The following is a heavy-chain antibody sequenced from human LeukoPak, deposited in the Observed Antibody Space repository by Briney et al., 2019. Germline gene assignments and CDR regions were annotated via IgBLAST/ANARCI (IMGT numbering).Heavy chain of an antibody. CDR2: INYSGST. D-gene: IGHD5-24*01. J-gene: IGHJ6*02. Sequence: SETLSLTCTVSGGSISSGDYYWSWIRQPPGKGLEWIGYINYSGSTYYNPSLKSRVTISVDTSKNQFSLKLSSVTAADTAVYYCARDGLRDGYNPYYYGMDVWGQGTTVTVSS. V-gene: IGHV4-30-4*01. CDR1: GGSISSGDYY. CDR3: ARDGLRDGYNPYYYGMDV.